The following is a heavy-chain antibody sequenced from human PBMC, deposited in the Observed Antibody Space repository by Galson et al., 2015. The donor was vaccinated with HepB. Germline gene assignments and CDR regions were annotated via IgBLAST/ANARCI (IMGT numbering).Heavy chain of an antibody. CDR1: GGSISSGGYY. V-gene: IGHV4-31*03. Sequence: TLSLTCTVSGGSISSGGYYWSWIRQHPGKGLEWIGYIYYSGSTYYNPSLKSRVTISVDTSKNQFSLKLSSVTAADTAVYYCARDRGSGWPQYYFDYWGQGTLVTVSS. CDR2: IYYSGST. J-gene: IGHJ4*02. CDR3: ARDRGSGWPQYYFDY. D-gene: IGHD6-19*01.